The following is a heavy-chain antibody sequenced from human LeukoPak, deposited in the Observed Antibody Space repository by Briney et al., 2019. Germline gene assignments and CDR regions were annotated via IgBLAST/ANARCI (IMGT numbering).Heavy chain of an antibody. V-gene: IGHV3-7*03. CDR3: ARAGIAVAGTSDY. J-gene: IGHJ4*02. CDR2: IKEDGSEK. CDR1: GFTFSNYW. D-gene: IGHD6-19*01. Sequence: GGSLRLSCAASGFTFSNYWMSWVRQAPGKGLEWVANIKEDGSEKYYVDSVKGRFTLSRDNAKNSLYLQMSSLRADDTAVYYCARAGIAVAGTSDYWGQGTLVTVSS.